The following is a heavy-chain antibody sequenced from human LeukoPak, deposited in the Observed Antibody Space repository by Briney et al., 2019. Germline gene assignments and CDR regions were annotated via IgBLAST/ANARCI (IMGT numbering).Heavy chain of an antibody. CDR1: GGSISSYY. J-gene: IGHJ4*02. CDR3: ARGRSYFDY. Sequence: SETLSLTCTVSGGSISSYYWSWIRQPPGKGLEWIGYIYYSGSTNYNPSLKSRVTISVDTSKNQFSLKLSSVTAADTAVYYCARGRSYFDYWGQGTLVTVSS. V-gene: IGHV4-59*01. CDR2: IYYSGST.